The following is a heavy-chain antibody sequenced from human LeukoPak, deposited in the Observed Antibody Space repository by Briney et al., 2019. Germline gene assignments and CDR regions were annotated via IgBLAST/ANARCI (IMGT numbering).Heavy chain of an antibody. V-gene: IGHV1-46*01. CDR1: GYTFTSNY. CDR3: ARDTPLDYGDYGFDY. CDR2: INPSGGST. D-gene: IGHD4-17*01. J-gene: IGHJ4*02. Sequence: ASVKVSCKASGYTFTSNYMHWVRQAPGQGLEWMGIINPSGGSTSYAQKFQGRVTMTRDTSTSTVYMELSSLRSEDTAVYYCARDTPLDYGDYGFDYWGQGTLVTVSS.